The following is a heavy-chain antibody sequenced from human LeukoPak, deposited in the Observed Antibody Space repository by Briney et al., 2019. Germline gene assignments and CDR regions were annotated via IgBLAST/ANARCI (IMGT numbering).Heavy chain of an antibody. CDR3: ARDLREWELLFDS. CDR1: GGSISGYY. J-gene: IGHJ4*02. V-gene: IGHV4-4*07. CDR2: IYTSGST. Sequence: SETLSLTCTVSGGSISGYYWSWIRQPAGKGLEWIGRIYTSGSTNYSPSLKGRVTMSVDTSKNQFSLKLTSVTAADTAVYYCARDLREWELLFDSWGQGTLVTVSS. D-gene: IGHD1-26*01.